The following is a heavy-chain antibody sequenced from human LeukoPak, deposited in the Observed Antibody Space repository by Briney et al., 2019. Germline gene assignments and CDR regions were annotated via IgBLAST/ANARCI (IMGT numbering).Heavy chain of an antibody. J-gene: IGHJ4*01. V-gene: IGHV3-74*01. CDR2: ISTSGSFT. D-gene: IGHD1-26*01. CDR3: ASGSSASFIGPEY. CDR1: GLTFRNYL. Sequence: GGSLRLSCAPSGLTFRNYLMHWVRQTPGKGLVWISRISTSGSFTNYADSVKGRFSISRANAKNTLYLQMNSLRVEDTAVYFCASGSSASFIGPEYWGHGTLVTVSS.